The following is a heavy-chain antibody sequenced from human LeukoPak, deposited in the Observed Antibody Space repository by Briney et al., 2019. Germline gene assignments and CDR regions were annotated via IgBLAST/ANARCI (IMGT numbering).Heavy chain of an antibody. CDR2: INNSGNT. Sequence: SETLSLTCAVSGGSFSGYYWSWIRQPPGKGLEWIGEINNSGNTKYNTSLKSGGTISVDTSKNQFSLKLSSVPAADTAVYYCASRGGYKFRFTVYYYYYMDVWGNGTTVTVSS. J-gene: IGHJ6*03. CDR3: ASRGGYKFRFTVYYYYYMDV. CDR1: GGSFSGYY. D-gene: IGHD3-10*01. V-gene: IGHV4-34*01.